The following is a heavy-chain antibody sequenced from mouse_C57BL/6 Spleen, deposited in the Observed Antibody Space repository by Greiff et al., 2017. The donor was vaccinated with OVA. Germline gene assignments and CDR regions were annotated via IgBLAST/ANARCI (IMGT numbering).Heavy chain of an antibody. CDR1: GYTFTDHT. J-gene: IGHJ2*01. D-gene: IGHD2-1*01. V-gene: IGHV1-78*01. Sequence: VQLVESDAELVKPGASVKISCKVSGYTFTDHTIHWMKQRPEQGLEWIGYIYPRDGSTKYNEKFKGKATLTADKSSSTAYMQLNSLTSEDSAVYFCARGRIGNFYYFDYWGQGTTLTVSS. CDR3: ARGRIGNFYYFDY. CDR2: IYPRDGST.